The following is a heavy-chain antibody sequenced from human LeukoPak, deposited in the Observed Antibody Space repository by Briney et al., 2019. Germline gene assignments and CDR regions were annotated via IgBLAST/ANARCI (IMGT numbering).Heavy chain of an antibody. D-gene: IGHD3-22*01. CDR3: ARRSRRGITMIVVVPAPTRRRNSGWFDP. CDR2: INHSGST. CDR1: GGSFSGYY. V-gene: IGHV4-34*01. Sequence: PSETLSLTCAAYGGSFSGYYWSWIRQPPGKGLEWIGEINHSGSTNYNPSLKSRVTISVDTSKDQFFLKLSSVTAADTAVYYCARRSRRGITMIVVVPAPTRRRNSGWFDPWGQGTLVTVSS. J-gene: IGHJ5*02.